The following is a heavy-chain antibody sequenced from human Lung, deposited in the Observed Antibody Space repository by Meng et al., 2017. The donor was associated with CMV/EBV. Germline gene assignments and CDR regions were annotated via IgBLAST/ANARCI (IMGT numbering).Heavy chain of an antibody. Sequence: SCVVSEFTFSSHWMPWVRQAPGKGLEWLANINPNAAVRNYLDSVKGRFTISRDNSKNSLYLQMNSLRADDTAVYYCARDPHFGALDHWGQGTLVTVSS. J-gene: IGHJ4*02. CDR2: INPNAAVR. D-gene: IGHD3-10*01. CDR1: EFTFSSHW. V-gene: IGHV3-7*01. CDR3: ARDPHFGALDH.